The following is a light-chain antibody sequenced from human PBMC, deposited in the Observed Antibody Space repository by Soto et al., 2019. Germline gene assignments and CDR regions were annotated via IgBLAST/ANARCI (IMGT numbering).Light chain of an antibody. Sequence: EIVLTQSPGTLSFSPGERANVSCRASQSVINSYLAWYQQKPGQAPRLLISGVSTRATGIPDRFSGSGPGTDFSLTISRMEPEDFAVYYCQQFGSSPITFGQGTRLEI. V-gene: IGKV3-20*01. CDR2: GVS. J-gene: IGKJ5*01. CDR1: QSVINSY. CDR3: QQFGSSPIT.